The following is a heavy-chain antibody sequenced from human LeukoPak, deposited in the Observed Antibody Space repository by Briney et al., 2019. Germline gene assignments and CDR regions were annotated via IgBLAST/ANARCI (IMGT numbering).Heavy chain of an antibody. CDR1: GYSFTDYF. V-gene: IGHV1-2*02. CDR2: LNPNSGDT. CDR3: ARMYYYGSGTYYGDC. J-gene: IGHJ4*02. Sequence: ASVKVSCKASGYSFTDYFVHRVRQAPGQGLEWVGLLNPNSGDTNYAERFQGRVTMIRDSSINTAYMELSRLRSDDTAVYYCARMYYYGSGTYYGDCWGQGSLVTVSS. D-gene: IGHD3-10*01.